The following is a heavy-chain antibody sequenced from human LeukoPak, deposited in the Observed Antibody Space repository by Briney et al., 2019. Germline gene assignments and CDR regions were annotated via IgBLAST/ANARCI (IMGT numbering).Heavy chain of an antibody. CDR2: INHSGST. V-gene: IGHV4-34*01. CDR3: ARGGNYYDSSGYYLHPYYFDY. Sequence: PSETLSLTCAVYGGSFSGYYWSWIRQPPGKGLEWIGEINHSGSTNYNPSLKSRVTISVDTSKNQFSLKLSSVTAADTAVYYCARGGNYYDSSGYYLHPYYFDYWGQGTLVTVSS. D-gene: IGHD3-22*01. J-gene: IGHJ4*02. CDR1: GGSFSGYY.